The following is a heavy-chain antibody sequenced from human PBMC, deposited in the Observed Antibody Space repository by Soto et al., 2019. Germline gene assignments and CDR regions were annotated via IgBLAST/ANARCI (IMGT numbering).Heavy chain of an antibody. CDR2: ISSSGSTI. Sequence: GGSLRLSCAASGFTFSSYEMNWVRQAPGKGLEWVSYISSSGSTIYYADSVKGRFTISRDNAKNSLYLQMNSLRAEDTAVYYCARGLGIAARRVYYFDYWGQGTLVTVSS. J-gene: IGHJ4*02. CDR1: GFTFSSYE. D-gene: IGHD6-6*01. CDR3: ARGLGIAARRVYYFDY. V-gene: IGHV3-48*03.